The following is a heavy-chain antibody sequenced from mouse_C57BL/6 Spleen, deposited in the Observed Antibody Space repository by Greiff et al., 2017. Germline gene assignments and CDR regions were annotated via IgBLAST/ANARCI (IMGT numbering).Heavy chain of an antibody. CDR3: AKLPFDY. D-gene: IGHD2-1*01. CDR2: ISSGSSTI. Sequence: EVKLVESGGGLVKPGGSLKLSCAASGFTFSDYGMHWVRQAPEKGLEWVAYISSGSSTIYYADTVKGRFTISRDNAKNTLFLQMTSLRSEDTAMXYYAKLPFDYWGQGTTLTVSS. J-gene: IGHJ2*01. V-gene: IGHV5-17*01. CDR1: GFTFSDYG.